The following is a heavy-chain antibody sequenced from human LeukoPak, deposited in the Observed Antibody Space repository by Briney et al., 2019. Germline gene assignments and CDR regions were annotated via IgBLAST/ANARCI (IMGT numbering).Heavy chain of an antibody. Sequence: PSQTLSLTCTVSGGSISSGSYYWSWIRQPAGKGLEWIGRMYTSGSTNYNPSLKSRVTISVDTSKNQFSLKLSSVTAADTAVYYCARDPGTGFWSGPDYYGMDVWGQGTTVTVSS. D-gene: IGHD3-3*01. CDR1: GGSISSGSYY. CDR2: MYTSGST. CDR3: ARDPGTGFWSGPDYYGMDV. V-gene: IGHV4-61*02. J-gene: IGHJ6*02.